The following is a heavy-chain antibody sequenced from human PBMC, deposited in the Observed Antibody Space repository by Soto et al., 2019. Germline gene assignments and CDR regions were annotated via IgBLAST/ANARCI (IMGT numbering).Heavy chain of an antibody. CDR2: IYYSGST. Sequence: SETLSLTCTVSGGSISSGDYYWSWIRQPPGKGLEWIGYIYYSGSTYYNPSLKSRVTISVDTSKNQFSLKLCSVTAADTAVYYRAGFWSGYYTGYYYYYGMDVWGQGTTVTVSS. D-gene: IGHD3-3*01. CDR3: AGFWSGYYTGYYYYYGMDV. V-gene: IGHV4-30-4*01. J-gene: IGHJ6*02. CDR1: GGSISSGDYY.